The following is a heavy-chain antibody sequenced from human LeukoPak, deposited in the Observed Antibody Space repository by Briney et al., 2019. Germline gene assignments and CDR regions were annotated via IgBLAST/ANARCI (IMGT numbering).Heavy chain of an antibody. D-gene: IGHD3-10*01. CDR3: ARTRSGSYDYYMDV. CDR1: GGSISGYY. CDR2: VYYTGTT. V-gene: IGHV4-59*01. J-gene: IGHJ6*03. Sequence: PSETLSLTCSVSGGSISGYYWNWIRRPPGKGLEWIGYVYYTGTTSYNPSLKSRLSISVDTSKSQFFLKLSSVTAADTAVYYCARTRSGSYDYYMDVWGKGTTVTVSS.